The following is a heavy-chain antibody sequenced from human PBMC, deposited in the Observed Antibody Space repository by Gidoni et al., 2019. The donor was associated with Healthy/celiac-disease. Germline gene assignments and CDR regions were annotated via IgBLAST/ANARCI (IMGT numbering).Heavy chain of an antibody. CDR1: GYSISSGYY. D-gene: IGHD2-21*01. Sequence: QVQLQESGAGLVTPSETLSLICAVSGYSISSGYYWGVIRQPPGKGLEWIGSIYHSGSTYYNPSLKSRVTISVDTSKNQFSLKLSSVTAADTAVYYCAREGRDYSWFLDYWGQGTLVTVSS. V-gene: IGHV4-38-2*02. CDR2: IYHSGST. J-gene: IGHJ4*02. CDR3: AREGRDYSWFLDY.